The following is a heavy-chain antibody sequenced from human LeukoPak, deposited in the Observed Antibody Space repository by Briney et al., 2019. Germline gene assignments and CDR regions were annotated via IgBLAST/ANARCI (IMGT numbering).Heavy chain of an antibody. CDR2: FYSGGST. Sequence: SENLSLTCTVYGDSISDSKYVWGWIRQPPGKGRGWSVNFYSGGSTYYNPSLKSRVAISEDTSGKQFSLRLGSVTAADTAVYFCARVGSGLNLYYFDSWGQGILVTVSS. D-gene: IGHD3-3*01. CDR3: ARVGSGLNLYYFDS. J-gene: IGHJ4*02. V-gene: IGHV4-39*07. CDR1: GDSISDSKYV.